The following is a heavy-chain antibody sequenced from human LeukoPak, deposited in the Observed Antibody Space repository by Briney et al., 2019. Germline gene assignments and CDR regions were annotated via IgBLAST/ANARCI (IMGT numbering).Heavy chain of an antibody. V-gene: IGHV1-2*02. CDR3: AREDNSGRWLDYHDAIDV. D-gene: IGHD4-23*01. CDR1: GGTFSNYA. J-gene: IGHJ3*01. CDR2: INPNSVAT. Sequence: ASVKVSCKASGGTFSNYAISWVRQAPGQGLEWMGWINPNSVATHYAQKFQGRVTLTTDTSISTAYMELSRLRSDDTAIYYCAREDNSGRWLDYHDAIDVWGQGTMVTVSS.